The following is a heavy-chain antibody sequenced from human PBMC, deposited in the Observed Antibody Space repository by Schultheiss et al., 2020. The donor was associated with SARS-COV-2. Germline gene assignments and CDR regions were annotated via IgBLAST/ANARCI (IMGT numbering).Heavy chain of an antibody. Sequence: SETLSLTCTVSGDSSTSGNFYWTWIRRHPGKGLEWIGYRHSSGSTDYNSSLKSRLTISVDMSQSQFSLKLTSVTAADTAVYFCARSPLGYFDSWGQGTLVTVSS. CDR1: GDSSTSGNFY. D-gene: IGHD3-3*01. V-gene: IGHV4-31*03. J-gene: IGHJ4*02. CDR2: RHSSGST. CDR3: ARSPLGYFDS.